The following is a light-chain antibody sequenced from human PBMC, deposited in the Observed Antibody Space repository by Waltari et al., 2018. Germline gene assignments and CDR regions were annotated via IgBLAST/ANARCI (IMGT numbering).Light chain of an antibody. Sequence: EIVLTQSPGTLSLSPVERATLSCRASQSVSSSYLAWYQQKPGQAPRLLIYGASSRATGIPDRFSGSGSGTDFTLTISRLEPEDFAVYYCQQYGSSTGLTFGGGTKVEIK. CDR3: QQYGSSTGLT. CDR2: GAS. J-gene: IGKJ4*01. V-gene: IGKV3-20*01. CDR1: QSVSSSY.